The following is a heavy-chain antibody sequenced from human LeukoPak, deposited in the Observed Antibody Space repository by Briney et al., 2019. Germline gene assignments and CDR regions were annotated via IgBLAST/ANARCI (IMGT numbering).Heavy chain of an antibody. V-gene: IGHV4-31*03. J-gene: IGHJ5*02. CDR2: IYYSGST. CDR1: GGSISSGGYS. CDR3: AASSDFNWFDP. Sequence: PSETLSLTCTVSGGSISSGGYSWSWIRHHPGKGLEWIGYIYYSGSTYYNPSLKSRVTISVDTSKNQFSLKLSSVTAADTAVYYCAASSDFNWFDPWGQGTLVTVSS.